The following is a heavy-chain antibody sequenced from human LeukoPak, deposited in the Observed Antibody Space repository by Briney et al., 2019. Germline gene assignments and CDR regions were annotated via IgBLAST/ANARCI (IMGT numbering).Heavy chain of an antibody. V-gene: IGHV3-30*04. J-gene: IGHJ4*02. CDR2: ISYDGSNK. CDR3: ARGSGSYLYYFDS. D-gene: IGHD1-26*01. CDR1: GFTFSNYP. Sequence: GGSLRLSCAASGFTFSNYPMHWVRQAPGKGLEWVALISYDGSNKYYADSVKGRFTISRDNSKNTLYLQMNSLRAEDTDVYYCARGSGSYLYYFDSWGQGTLVTVSP.